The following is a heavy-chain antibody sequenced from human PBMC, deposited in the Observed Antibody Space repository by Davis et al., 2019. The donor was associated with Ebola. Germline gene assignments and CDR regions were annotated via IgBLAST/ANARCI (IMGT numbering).Heavy chain of an antibody. Sequence: SVPASCNASGYTFTSYDSNCVRQATGQGLEGMGWMNPNSGNTGYAQKFQGRVTMTRNTSISTAYMELRCLRSEDTAVYYCARKQGVRGVLPLGYWGQGTLVTVSS. CDR3: ARKQGVRGVLPLGY. V-gene: IGHV1-8*01. J-gene: IGHJ4*02. CDR2: MNPNSGNT. CDR1: GYTFTSYD. D-gene: IGHD3-10*01.